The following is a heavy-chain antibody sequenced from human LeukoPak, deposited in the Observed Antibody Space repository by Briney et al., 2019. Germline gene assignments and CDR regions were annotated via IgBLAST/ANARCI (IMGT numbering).Heavy chain of an antibody. V-gene: IGHV3-48*03. D-gene: IGHD1-14*01. J-gene: IGHJ5*02. CDR1: GLTFSSYE. Sequence: GGSLRLSCAASGLTFSSYEMNWVRQAPGKGLEWVSYISSSGSTIYYADSVKGRFTISRDNAKNSLYLQMNSLRAEDTAVYYCAREAENWFDPWGQGTLVTVSS. CDR3: AREAENWFDP. CDR2: ISSSGSTI.